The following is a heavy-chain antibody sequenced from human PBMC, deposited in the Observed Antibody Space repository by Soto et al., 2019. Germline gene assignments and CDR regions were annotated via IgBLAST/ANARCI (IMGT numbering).Heavy chain of an antibody. CDR1: GGSISSSSYY. CDR3: TGVVPASTYYYYYMDV. CDR2: IYYSGST. J-gene: IGHJ6*03. Sequence: QLQLQESGPGLVKPSETLSLTCTVSGGSISSSSYYWGWIRQPPGKGLEWIWSIYYSGSTYYNPSLKSRVTISVDTSKNQFSLKLSSVTAADTAVYYCTGVVPASTYYYYYMDVWGKGTTVTVSS. D-gene: IGHD2-2*01. V-gene: IGHV4-39*01.